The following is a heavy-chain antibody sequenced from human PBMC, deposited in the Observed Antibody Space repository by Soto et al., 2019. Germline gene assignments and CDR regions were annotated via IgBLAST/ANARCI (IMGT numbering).Heavy chain of an antibody. V-gene: IGHV3-15*01. CDR1: GFPFNFAR. CDR3: AKVRSMNCFSLDY. J-gene: IGHJ4*02. D-gene: IGHD2-15*01. CDR2: IKSKAGGGTT. Sequence: EVQLVESGGGLVQPGGSLRLPCAASGFPFNFARMTWVGQAPGKGLEWVARIKSKAGGGTTDYATPVKGRFTISRDDSKNTLYLEMNSLETDDTAVYYCAKVRSMNCFSLDYWGQGTLVTVST.